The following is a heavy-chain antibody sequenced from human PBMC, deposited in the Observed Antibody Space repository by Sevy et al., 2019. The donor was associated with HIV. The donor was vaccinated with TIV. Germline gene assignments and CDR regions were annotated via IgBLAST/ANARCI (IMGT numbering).Heavy chain of an antibody. D-gene: IGHD2-8*01. CDR1: GSTFSKYS. J-gene: IGHJ4*02. CDR3: AREGCTKPHDY. CDR2: LSFGCGEI. Sequence: GGSLRLSCAASGSTFSKYSMSCVRQPPGKGLEWVSTLSFGCGEINYADSVKGRFTISRDNSKSSVYLQMNNLRPEDTAVYYCAREGCTKPHDYWGQGTLVTVSS. V-gene: IGHV3-23*01.